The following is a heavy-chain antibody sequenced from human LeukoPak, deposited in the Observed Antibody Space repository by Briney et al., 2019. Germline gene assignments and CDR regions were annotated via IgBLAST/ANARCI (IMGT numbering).Heavy chain of an antibody. CDR1: GGSISSSSYY. V-gene: IGHV4-39*02. CDR2: IYYSGST. J-gene: IGHJ4*02. CDR3: AREGSSGC. Sequence: SETLSLTCTVSGGSISSSSYYWGWIRQPPGKGLEWIGSIYYSGSTYYNPSLKSRVTISVDTSKNQFSLKLSSVTAADTAVYYCAREGSSGCWGQGTLVTVSS. D-gene: IGHD3-10*01.